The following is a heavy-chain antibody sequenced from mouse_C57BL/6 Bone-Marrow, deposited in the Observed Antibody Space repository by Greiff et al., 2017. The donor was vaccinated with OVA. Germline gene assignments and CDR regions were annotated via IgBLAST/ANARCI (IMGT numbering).Heavy chain of an antibody. V-gene: IGHV7-1*01. CDR2: SRNKANDYTT. CDR1: GFTFSDFY. CDR3: ARDRGFAY. Sequence: EVKLVESGGGLVQSGRSLRLSCATSGFTFSDFYMEWVRQAPGTGLEWIAASRNKANDYTTEYSASVKGRFIVSRDTSQSILYLQMNALRAEDTALYYCARDRGFAYWGQGTLVTVSA. J-gene: IGHJ3*01.